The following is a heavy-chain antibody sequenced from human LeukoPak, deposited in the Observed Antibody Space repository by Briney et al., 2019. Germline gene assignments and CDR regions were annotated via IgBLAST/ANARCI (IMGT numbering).Heavy chain of an antibody. CDR2: IYYSGST. CDR3: ARAGATHYGGNLIPLGRGYDAFDI. V-gene: IGHV4-59*01. Sequence: PSETLSLTCTVSGGSISSYYWSWIRQPPGEGLEWIGYIYYSGSTNYNPSLKSRVTISVDTSKNQFSLKLSSVTAADTAVYYCARAGATHYGGNLIPLGRGYDAFDIWGQGTMVTVSS. J-gene: IGHJ3*02. D-gene: IGHD4-23*01. CDR1: GGSISSYY.